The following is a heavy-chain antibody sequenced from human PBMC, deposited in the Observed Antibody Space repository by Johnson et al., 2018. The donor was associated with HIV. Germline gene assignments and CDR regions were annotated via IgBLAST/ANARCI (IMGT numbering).Heavy chain of an antibody. CDR1: GFTFSSYG. CDR3: ARDRGQKQRGGGAFDI. J-gene: IGHJ3*02. V-gene: IGHV3-30*02. D-gene: IGHD3-10*01. Sequence: QVQLVESGGGVVQPGGSLRLSCAASGFTFSSYGMHWVRQAPGKGLEWVAFIRYDGSNKYYVDSVKGRFPISRDNANNSLYLQMNSLRAEDTAVYYCARDRGQKQRGGGAFDIWGQGTMVTVSS. CDR2: IRYDGSNK.